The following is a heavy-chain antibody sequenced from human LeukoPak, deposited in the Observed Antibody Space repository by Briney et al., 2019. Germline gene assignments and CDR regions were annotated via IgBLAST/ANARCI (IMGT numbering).Heavy chain of an antibody. CDR2: IQYDGSNK. V-gene: IGHV3-30*02. CDR1: GFTFSRNN. J-gene: IGHJ6*03. CDR3: AKGGYSIAAYYYYYYMDV. Sequence: GGSLRLSCAASGFTFSRNNMHWVRQAPGKGLEWVTFIQYDGSNKYYADSVKGRFTISRDNSKNTLYLQMNSLRAEDTAVYYCAKGGYSIAAYYYYYYMDVWGKGTTVTVSS. D-gene: IGHD6-25*01.